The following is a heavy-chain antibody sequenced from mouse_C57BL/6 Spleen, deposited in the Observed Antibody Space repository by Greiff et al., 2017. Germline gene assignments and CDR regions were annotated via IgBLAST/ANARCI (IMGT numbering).Heavy chain of an antibody. CDR2: INPNNGGT. J-gene: IGHJ1*03. V-gene: IGHV1-26*01. D-gene: IGHD2-5*01. CDR3: ARPYYSNWDV. Sequence: EVQLQQSGPELVKPGASVKISCKASGYTFTDYYMNWVKQSHGKSLEWIGDINPNNGGTSYNQKFKGKATLTVDKSSSTAYMELRSLTSEDSAVYYCARPYYSNWDVWGTGTTVTVSS. CDR1: GYTFTDYY.